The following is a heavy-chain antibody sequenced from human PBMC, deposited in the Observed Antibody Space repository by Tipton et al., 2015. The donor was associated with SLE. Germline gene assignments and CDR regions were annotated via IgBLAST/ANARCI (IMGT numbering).Heavy chain of an antibody. CDR1: GASISTPY. CDR3: ARDWVVGATLGRFDP. Sequence: TLSLTCTVSGASISTPYWSWIRQPPGKGLEWIGYISYTGNTNFNPPLKSRVTMSVATSKNQFSLRLTSVTATDTAVYYCARDWVVGATLGRFDPWGQGTLVTVSS. D-gene: IGHD1-26*01. V-gene: IGHV4-59*11. J-gene: IGHJ5*02. CDR2: ISYTGNT.